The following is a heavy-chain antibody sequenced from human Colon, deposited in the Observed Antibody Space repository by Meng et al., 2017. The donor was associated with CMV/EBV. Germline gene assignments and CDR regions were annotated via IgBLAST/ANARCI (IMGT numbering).Heavy chain of an antibody. V-gene: IGHV3-7*01. CDR1: GFSFSDSF. CDR2: RKQGGSEK. CDR3: ARLLVGDNDYFDY. D-gene: IGHD2-8*02. J-gene: IGHJ4*02. Sequence: SLMFSCTSYGFSFSDSFMCWVRQAPGKGLEWVANRKQGGSEKYYLDSVKGRFTISRDDARKSQYLQMHSLRAEDTAVYYCARLLVGDNDYFDYWGQGAQVTVSS.